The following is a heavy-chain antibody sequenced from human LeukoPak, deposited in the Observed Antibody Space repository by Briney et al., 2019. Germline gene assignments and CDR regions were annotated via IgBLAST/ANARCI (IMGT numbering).Heavy chain of an antibody. V-gene: IGHV3-66*01. CDR1: GFTVSSYY. D-gene: IGHD4-11*01. J-gene: IGHJ6*02. CDR2: MYSGGST. Sequence: GGSLRLSCAASGFTVSSYYMTWVRQAPGKGLEWVSVMYSGGSTYYADSVKGRVAISRDNFQNTVFPQINSVRVEDTAVYYCARSYSNHLFGMDVWGQGTAVTVSS. CDR3: ARSYSNHLFGMDV.